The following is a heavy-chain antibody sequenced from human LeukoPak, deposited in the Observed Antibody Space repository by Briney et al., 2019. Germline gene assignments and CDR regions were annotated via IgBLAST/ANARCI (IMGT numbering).Heavy chain of an antibody. J-gene: IGHJ4*02. CDR2: ISGSGGST. CDR1: GFTFSSYA. Sequence: GGSLRLSCAASGFTFSSYAMSWVRQAPGKGLEWVSAISGSGGSTYYADSVKGRFTISRDNAKNSLYLQMNSLRAEDTAVYYCARVGVSSWSAFFDYWGQGTLVTVSS. V-gene: IGHV3-23*01. CDR3: ARVGVSSWSAFFDY. D-gene: IGHD6-13*01.